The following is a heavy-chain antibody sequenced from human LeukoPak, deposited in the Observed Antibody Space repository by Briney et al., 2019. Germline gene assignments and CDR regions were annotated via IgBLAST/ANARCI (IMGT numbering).Heavy chain of an antibody. CDR3: ARGDWLAAAGNWFDP. CDR1: GGSISSYY. J-gene: IGHJ5*02. Sequence: PSETLSLTCTVSGGSISSYYWSWIRQPAGKGLEWIGRIYTSGSTNYNPSLKSRVTISVDTSKNQFSLKLSSVTAADTAVYYCARGDWLAAAGNWFDPWGQGTLVTVSS. V-gene: IGHV4-4*07. CDR2: IYTSGST. D-gene: IGHD6-13*01.